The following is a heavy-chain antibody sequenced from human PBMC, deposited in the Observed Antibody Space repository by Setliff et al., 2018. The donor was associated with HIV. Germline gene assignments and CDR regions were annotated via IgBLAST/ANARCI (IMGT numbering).Heavy chain of an antibody. D-gene: IGHD5-12*01. CDR2: INHSGST. CDR3: ARGGQGGYDYGCYYYYGMDV. V-gene: IGHV4-34*01. CDR1: GGSFSGYY. Sequence: SETLSLTCAVYGGSFSGYYWSWIRQPPGKGLEWIGEINHSGSTNYNPSLKSRVTISVDTSKNQFSLKLSSVTAADTAVYYCARGGQGGYDYGCYYYYGMDVWGQGTTVTVSS. J-gene: IGHJ6*02.